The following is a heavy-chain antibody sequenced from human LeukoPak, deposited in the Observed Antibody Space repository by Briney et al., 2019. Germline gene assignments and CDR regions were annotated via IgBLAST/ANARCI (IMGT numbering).Heavy chain of an antibody. Sequence: ASVKVSCKASGYTFTGYYMHWVRQALGQGPEWMGIINPSGGSTSYAQKFQGRVTMTRDTSTSTVYMELSSLRSEDTAVYYCARGYWSGYYYFDYWGQGTLVTVSS. CDR1: GYTFTGYY. CDR2: INPSGGST. V-gene: IGHV1-46*01. J-gene: IGHJ4*02. CDR3: ARGYWSGYYYFDY. D-gene: IGHD3-3*01.